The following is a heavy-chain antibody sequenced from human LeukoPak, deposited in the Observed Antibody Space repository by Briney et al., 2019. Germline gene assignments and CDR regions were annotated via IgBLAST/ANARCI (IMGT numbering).Heavy chain of an antibody. V-gene: IGHV4-59*01. CDR1: GGSLSSYY. Sequence: SETLSLTCTVSGGSLSSYYCSWIRQPPRKGLEWIGYIYYSGSTNYNPSLKSRVTISVDTSKNQFSLKLSSVTAAETAVYYCARWAPSTSFDYWGQRTLVTVSS. CDR2: IYYSGST. CDR3: ARWAPSTSFDY. D-gene: IGHD2-2*01. J-gene: IGHJ4*02.